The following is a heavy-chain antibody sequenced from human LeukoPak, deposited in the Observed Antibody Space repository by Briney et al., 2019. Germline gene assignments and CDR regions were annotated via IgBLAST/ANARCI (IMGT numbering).Heavy chain of an antibody. CDR1: GGSFSGYY. CDR3: ARGSKYYDFWSGSPLNWFDP. D-gene: IGHD3-3*01. J-gene: IGHJ5*02. Sequence: TASETLSLTCAVYGGSFSGYYWSWIRQPPGKGLEWIGEINHSGSTNYNPSLKSRVTISVDTSKNQFSLKLSSVTAADTAVYYCARGSKYYDFWSGSPLNWFDPWGQGTLVTVSS. CDR2: INHSGST. V-gene: IGHV4-34*01.